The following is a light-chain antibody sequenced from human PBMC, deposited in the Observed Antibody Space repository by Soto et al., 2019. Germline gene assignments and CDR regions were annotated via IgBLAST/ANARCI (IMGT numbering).Light chain of an antibody. CDR3: QQRSNWPIT. CDR1: QNLRSS. CDR2: DAS. Sequence: EIVLTQSPAALSLSPGERATLSCRASQNLRSSLAWYQQKPGQAPRLLIYDASNRATGIPARFSGSGSGTDFTLTISSLEPEDFAVYYCQQRSNWPITFGQGTRLEI. J-gene: IGKJ5*01. V-gene: IGKV3-11*01.